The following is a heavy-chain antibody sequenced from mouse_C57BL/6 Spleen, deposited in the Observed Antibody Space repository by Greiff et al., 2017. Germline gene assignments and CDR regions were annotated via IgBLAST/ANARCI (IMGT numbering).Heavy chain of an antibody. CDR2: IYPGSGST. CDR1: GYTFTSYW. J-gene: IGHJ4*01. Sequence: VQLQQPGAELVKPGASVKMSCKASGYTFTSYWITWVKQRPGQGLEWIGDIYPGSGSTNYNEKFKSKATLTVDTSSSTAYMQLSSLTSEDSAVYYCARRIYYYGSSLYYAMDYWGQGTSVTVSS. CDR3: ARRIYYYGSSLYYAMDY. V-gene: IGHV1-55*01. D-gene: IGHD1-1*01.